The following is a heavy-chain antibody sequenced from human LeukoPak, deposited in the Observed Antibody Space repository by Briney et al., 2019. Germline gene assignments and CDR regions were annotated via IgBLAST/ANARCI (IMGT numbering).Heavy chain of an antibody. CDR1: GYTFTSYA. V-gene: IGHV1-3*01. D-gene: IGHD6-13*01. CDR2: IGAGNGNT. Sequence: ASVKVSCKASGYTFTSYAMHWVRQAPGQRLEWMGWIGAGNGNTKYSQKFQGRVTITRDTSASTAYMELSSLRSEDTAVYYCARGGVLMEASSSSPQTPWGQGTLVTVSS. CDR3: ARGGVLMEASSSSPQTP. J-gene: IGHJ4*02.